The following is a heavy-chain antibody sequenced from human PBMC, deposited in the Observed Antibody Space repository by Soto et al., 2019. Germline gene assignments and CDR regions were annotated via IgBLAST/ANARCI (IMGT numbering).Heavy chain of an antibody. CDR2: IYDSGST. CDR1: GGSITGGGYY. Sequence: PSATLSLTCTVSGGSITGGGYYWSWLRQHPGKGLEWLGYIYDSGSTFYNPSLKSRITLSVDTSKNQFSLKLSSVTVADTAVYFCARKQAGYFYGIDYWGQGTLVTVSS. D-gene: IGHD3-10*01. J-gene: IGHJ4*02. V-gene: IGHV4-31*03. CDR3: ARKQAGYFYGIDY.